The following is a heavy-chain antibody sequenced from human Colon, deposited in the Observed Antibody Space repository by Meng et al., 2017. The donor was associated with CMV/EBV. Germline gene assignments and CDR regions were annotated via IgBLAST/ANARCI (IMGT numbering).Heavy chain of an antibody. CDR2: IIPILGIP. CDR1: TSNTDA. J-gene: IGHJ4*02. D-gene: IGHD3-22*01. Sequence: TSNTDAINWVRQAPGQGLEWMGEIIPILGIPSYAQKCQGRVTLIAGKSTSTVYMDVSSLTSDDTAVYYCAREQHDSSGYYYRMFDHWGQGTLVTVSS. V-gene: IGHV1-69*10. CDR3: AREQHDSSGYYYRMFDH.